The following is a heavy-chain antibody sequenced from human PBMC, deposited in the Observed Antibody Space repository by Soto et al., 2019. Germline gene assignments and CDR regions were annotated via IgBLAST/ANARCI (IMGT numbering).Heavy chain of an antibody. CDR2: ISYDGSNK. D-gene: IGHD4-17*01. J-gene: IGHJ4*02. CDR3: AKSRGYGFQLFDY. Sequence: GGSLRLSCAASGFTFSSYGMHWVRQTPGKGLEWVAVISYDGSNKYYADSVKGRFTISRDNSKNTLYLQMNSLRAEDTAVYYCAKSRGYGFQLFDYWGQGTLVTVSS. CDR1: GFTFSSYG. V-gene: IGHV3-30*18.